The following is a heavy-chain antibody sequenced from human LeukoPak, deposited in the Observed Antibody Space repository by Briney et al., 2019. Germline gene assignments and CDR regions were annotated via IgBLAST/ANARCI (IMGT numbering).Heavy chain of an antibody. CDR3: AKDGYSSSSRDFGY. Sequence: PGGSLRLSCAASGFTFSSYTMSWVRQAPGKGLEWVSAISGSGGSTYYADSVKGRFTISRDNSKNTLYLQMNSLRAEDTAVYYCAKDGYSSSSRDFGYWGQGTLVTVSS. J-gene: IGHJ4*02. CDR1: GFTFSSYT. D-gene: IGHD6-6*01. CDR2: ISGSGGST. V-gene: IGHV3-23*01.